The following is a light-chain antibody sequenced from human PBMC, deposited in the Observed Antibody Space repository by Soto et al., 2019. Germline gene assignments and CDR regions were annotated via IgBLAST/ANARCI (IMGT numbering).Light chain of an antibody. CDR2: SNN. V-gene: IGLV1-44*01. CDR3: KSYAGSNTYV. J-gene: IGLJ1*01. Sequence: QSVLTQPPSASGTPGQRVTISCSGSSSNIGSNTVTWYQQLPGTAPKLLIYSNNQRPSGVPDRFSGSKSGTSASLAISGLQSEDEADYFCKSYAGSNTYVFGSGTKVTVL. CDR1: SSNIGSNT.